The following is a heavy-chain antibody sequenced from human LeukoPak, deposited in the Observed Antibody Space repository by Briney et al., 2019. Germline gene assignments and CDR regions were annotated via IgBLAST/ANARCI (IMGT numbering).Heavy chain of an antibody. V-gene: IGHV4-59*12. J-gene: IGHJ6*03. CDR3: ARVHSSSPYKYYYYYMDV. CDR1: GGSISSYY. Sequence: SETLSLTCTVSGGSISSYYWSWIRQAPGKGLEWIGYVYYSGTTNYNPSLKSRVSISVDTSKNQFSLKLSSVTAADTAVYYCARVHSSSPYKYYYYYMDVWGKGTTVTVSS. D-gene: IGHD6-6*01. CDR2: VYYSGTT.